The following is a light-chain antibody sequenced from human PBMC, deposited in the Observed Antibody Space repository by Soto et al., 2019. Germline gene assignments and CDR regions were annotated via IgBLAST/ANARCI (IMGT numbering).Light chain of an antibody. CDR2: DAS. V-gene: IGKV3-20*01. CDR3: QQYGSSGT. J-gene: IGKJ1*01. CDR1: QSISSPY. Sequence: EIVLTQSPGTLSLSPGERAPLSCRASQSISSPYLTWYHQRPGQAPRLLIYDASRRATGIPDRFSGSGSGTDFSLTISRLEPEDFAVYYCQQYGSSGTFGQGTKVDIK.